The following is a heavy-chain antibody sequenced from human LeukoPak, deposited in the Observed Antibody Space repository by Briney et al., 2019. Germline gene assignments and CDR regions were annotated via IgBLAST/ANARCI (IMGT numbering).Heavy chain of an antibody. D-gene: IGHD5-18*01. CDR1: GYSIANNFF. V-gene: IGHV4-38-2*02. J-gene: IGHJ5*02. CDR2: KHHIGYT. CDR3: ARVVPRGYSYGYGLYWFDP. Sequence: SDTLSLTCTVSGYSIANNFFWAWIRQPPGKGLEWLGSKHHIGYTYHSPSLKSRVTLSVDTSTNQFSLELTSVTAADTAVYYCARVVPRGYSYGYGLYWFDPWGQGTLVTVSS.